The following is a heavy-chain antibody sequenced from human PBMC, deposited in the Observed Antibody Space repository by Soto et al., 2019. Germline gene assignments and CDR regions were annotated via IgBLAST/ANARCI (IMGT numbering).Heavy chain of an antibody. Sequence: PGGSLRLSCAASGFTFSSYGMHWVRQAPGKGLEWVAVIWYDGSNKYYADSVKGRFTISRDNSKNTLYLQMNSLRAEDTAVYYCARDVLRYFDLPDAFDIWGQGTMVTVS. CDR2: IWYDGSNK. D-gene: IGHD3-9*01. V-gene: IGHV3-33*01. CDR1: GFTFSSYG. J-gene: IGHJ3*02. CDR3: ARDVLRYFDLPDAFDI.